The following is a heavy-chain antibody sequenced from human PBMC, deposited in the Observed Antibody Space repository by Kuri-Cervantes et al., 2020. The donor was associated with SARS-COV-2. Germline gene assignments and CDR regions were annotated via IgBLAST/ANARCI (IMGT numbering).Heavy chain of an antibody. CDR2: VIPFFGTA. J-gene: IGHJ4*02. CDR1: AGTFSSDA. D-gene: IGHD5-24*01. CDR3: AVSPRRDGYNYLYYFDY. V-gene: IGHV1-69*06. Sequence: SVKVSCKASAGTFSSDAISWVRQAPGQGLEWMGGVIPFFGTANYAQKFQGRVTITADKSTSTAYMELSSLRSEDTAVYYCAVSPRRDGYNYLYYFDYWGQGTQVTVSS.